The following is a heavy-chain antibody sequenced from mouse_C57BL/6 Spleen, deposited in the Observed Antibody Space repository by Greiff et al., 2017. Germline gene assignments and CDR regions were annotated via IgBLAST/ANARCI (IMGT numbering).Heavy chain of an antibody. CDR2: IYPGDGDT. CDR1: GYAFSSYW. J-gene: IGHJ4*01. CDR3: ARQGTVVAKDAMDD. V-gene: IGHV1-80*01. Sequence: QVQLKESGAELVKPGASVKISCKASGYAFSSYWMNWVKQRPGKGLEWIGQIYPGDGDTNYNGKFKGKATLTADKSSSTAYMQLSSLTSEDSAVYFCARQGTVVAKDAMDDWGQGTSVTVSS. D-gene: IGHD1-1*01.